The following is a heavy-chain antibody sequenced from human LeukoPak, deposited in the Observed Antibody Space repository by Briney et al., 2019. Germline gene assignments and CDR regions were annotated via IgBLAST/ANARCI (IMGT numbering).Heavy chain of an antibody. J-gene: IGHJ5*02. CDR2: MNPNSGNT. D-gene: IGHD6-6*01. V-gene: IGHV1-8*02. CDR3: AREGYSSSSGPRGNWFDP. CDR1: GYTLTSYD. Sequence: ASVKVSCKASGYTLTSYDINWVRQATGQGLEWMGWMNPNSGNTGYAQKFQGRITMTRNTSISTAYMELSSLRFEDTAVYYCAREGYSSSSGPRGNWFDPWGQGTLVTVSS.